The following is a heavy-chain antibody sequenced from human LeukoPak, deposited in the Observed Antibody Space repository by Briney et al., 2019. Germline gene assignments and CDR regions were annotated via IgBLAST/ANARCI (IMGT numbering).Heavy chain of an antibody. CDR2: INNDGTST. D-gene: IGHD6-19*01. J-gene: IGHJ4*02. Sequence: GGSLRLSCAASGFTFSNYWTHWGRQAPGKGLVWGSRINNDGTSTSYADSLKGRLSISRDNAKNTVYLQVNNLRADDTAVYYCARDPTYSSGWYEDYFDYWGQGTLVIVSS. V-gene: IGHV3-74*01. CDR1: GFTFSNYW. CDR3: ARDPTYSSGWYEDYFDY.